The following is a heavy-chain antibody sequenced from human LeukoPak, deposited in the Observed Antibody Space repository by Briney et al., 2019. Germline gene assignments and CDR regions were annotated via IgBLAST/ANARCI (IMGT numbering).Heavy chain of an antibody. Sequence: SETLSLTCTVSGGFISSYYWSWIRQPPGKGLEWIGYIYYSGSTIYNPSLKSRVTISVDTSKNQFSLKLSSVTAADTAVYYCARLRAAAVAFDYWGQGTLVTVSS. CDR2: IYYSGST. V-gene: IGHV4-59*08. D-gene: IGHD6-13*01. CDR1: GGFISSYY. CDR3: ARLRAAAVAFDY. J-gene: IGHJ4*02.